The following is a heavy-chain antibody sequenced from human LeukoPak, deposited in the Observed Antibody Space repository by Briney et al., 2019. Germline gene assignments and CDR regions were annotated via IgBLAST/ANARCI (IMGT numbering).Heavy chain of an antibody. J-gene: IGHJ6*02. CDR3: AIYMVRGVVYYYGMDV. CDR2: IIPILGIA. V-gene: IGHV1-69*04. D-gene: IGHD3-10*01. CDR1: GGTFSSYA. Sequence: ASVKVSCKASGGTFSSYAISWVRQAPGQGLEWMGRIIPILGIANYAQKFQGRVTITADKSTSTAYMELSSLRSEDTAVYYCAIYMVRGVVYYYGMDVWGQGTTVTVSS.